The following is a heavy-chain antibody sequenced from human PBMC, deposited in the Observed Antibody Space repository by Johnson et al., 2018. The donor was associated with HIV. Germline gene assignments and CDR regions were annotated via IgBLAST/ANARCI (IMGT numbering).Heavy chain of an antibody. CDR1: GFTFDDYA. J-gene: IGHJ3*02. Sequence: VQLVESGGGLVQPGRSLRLSCAASGFTFDDYAMHWVRQAPGKGLEWVSGISWNSGSIGYADSVKGRFTISRDNSKNTLYLQMNSLRAGDTAVYYCARGVATIGTMGDGFDIWGQGTMVTVSS. V-gene: IGHV3-9*01. CDR2: ISWNSGSI. D-gene: IGHD5-12*01. CDR3: ARGVATIGTMGDGFDI.